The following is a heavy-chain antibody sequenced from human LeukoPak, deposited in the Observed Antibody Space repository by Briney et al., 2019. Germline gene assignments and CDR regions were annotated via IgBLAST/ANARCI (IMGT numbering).Heavy chain of an antibody. CDR2: ISAYDGNT. CDR1: GYTFTSYG. J-gene: IGHJ6*04. V-gene: IGHV1-18*04. Sequence: ASVRVSCKASGYTFTSYGFTWVRQAPGQGLEWVGWISAYDGNTNYAQKLQGRVTMTTDTSTSTAYMELRSLRSDDTAVYYCARGGIRDGMDVWGKGTTVTVSS. CDR3: ARGGIRDGMDV. D-gene: IGHD3-10*01.